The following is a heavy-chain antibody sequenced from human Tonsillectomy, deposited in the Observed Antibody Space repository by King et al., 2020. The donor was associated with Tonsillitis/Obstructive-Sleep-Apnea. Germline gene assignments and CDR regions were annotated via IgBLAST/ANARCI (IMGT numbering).Heavy chain of an antibody. D-gene: IGHD3-3*01. Sequence: EQLVQSGAEVKKPGASVKVSCKASGYTFTGYYMHWVRQAPGQGLEWMGRINPNSGGTNYAQKFQGRVTMTRDTSISTAYMELSRLRSDDTAVYYCATLPLDFWSGWDWFDPWGQGTLVTVSS. CDR1: GYTFTGYY. CDR2: INPNSGGT. J-gene: IGHJ5*02. CDR3: ATLPLDFWSGWDWFDP. V-gene: IGHV1-2*06.